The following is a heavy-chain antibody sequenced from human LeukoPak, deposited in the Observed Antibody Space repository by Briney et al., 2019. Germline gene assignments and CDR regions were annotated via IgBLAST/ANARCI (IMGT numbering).Heavy chain of an antibody. CDR1: GFTLSSYS. CDR3: ARPPDNYYYYYMDV. V-gene: IGHV3-21*01. Sequence: GGSLRLSCAASGFTLSSYSMNWVRQAPGKGLEWVASISSSSSYIYYADSVKGRFTISRDNAKNSLYLQMNSLRAEDTAVYYCARPPDNYYYYYMDVWGKGTTVTVSS. J-gene: IGHJ6*03. CDR2: ISSSSSYI.